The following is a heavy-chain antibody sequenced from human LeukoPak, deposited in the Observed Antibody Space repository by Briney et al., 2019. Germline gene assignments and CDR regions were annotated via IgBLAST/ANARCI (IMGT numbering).Heavy chain of an antibody. CDR3: ATGINGDYYMDV. J-gene: IGHJ6*03. Sequence: ASVKVSCKVSGYTLTELSMHWVRQAPGKGLEWMGGFDPEDGETIYAQKFQGRVTMTEDTSTDTAYMELSSLRSEDTAVYYCATGINGDYYMDVWGKGTTVTVSS. V-gene: IGHV1-24*01. CDR1: GYTLTELS. CDR2: FDPEDGET. D-gene: IGHD4-17*01.